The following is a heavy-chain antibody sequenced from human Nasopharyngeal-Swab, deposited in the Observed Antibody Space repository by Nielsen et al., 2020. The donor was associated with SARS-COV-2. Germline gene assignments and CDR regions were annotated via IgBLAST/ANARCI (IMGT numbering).Heavy chain of an antibody. D-gene: IGHD7-27*01. CDR1: GFTVISNY. CDR2: IYSVGST. Sequence: GESLKISCAASGFTVISNYMSWVSQAPGKGLEWVSVIYSVGSTYYADSVKGRFTISRDNSKNTLYLQMNSLRAEDTAVYYCARVCPDWGGFDYWGQGTLVTVSS. CDR3: ARVCPDWGGFDY. J-gene: IGHJ4*02. V-gene: IGHV3-53*01.